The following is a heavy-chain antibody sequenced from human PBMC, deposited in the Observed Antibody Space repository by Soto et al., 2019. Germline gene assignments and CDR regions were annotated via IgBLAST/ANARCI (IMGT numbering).Heavy chain of an antibody. CDR2: ISGSGGST. Sequence: GGSLRLSCAASGFTFSSYAMSWVRQAPGKGLEWVSAISGSGGSTYYADSVKGRFTISRDNSKNTLYLQMNSLRAEDTAVYYCAKDPTRYNWNHQDKDVWGKGTTVTVSS. V-gene: IGHV3-23*01. D-gene: IGHD1-20*01. J-gene: IGHJ6*04. CDR1: GFTFSSYA. CDR3: AKDPTRYNWNHQDKDV.